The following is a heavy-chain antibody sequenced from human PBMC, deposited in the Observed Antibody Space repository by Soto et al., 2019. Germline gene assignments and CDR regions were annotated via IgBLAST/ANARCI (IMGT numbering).Heavy chain of an antibody. CDR1: SGSFRSYY. Sequence: SETLSLTCTVSSGSFRSYYWSWIRQHPGKGLEWIGYISYSGSTNYNPSLKSRVTISVDTSKNQFSLMLTSVSAADTAVYYCAREERDFGAFDIWGQGTMVTVSS. CDR2: ISYSGST. D-gene: IGHD1-1*01. J-gene: IGHJ3*02. V-gene: IGHV4-59*12. CDR3: AREERDFGAFDI.